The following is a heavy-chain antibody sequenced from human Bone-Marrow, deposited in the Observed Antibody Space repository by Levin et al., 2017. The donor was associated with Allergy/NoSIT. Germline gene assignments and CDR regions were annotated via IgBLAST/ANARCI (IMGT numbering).Heavy chain of an antibody. J-gene: IGHJ1*01. Sequence: GESLKISCAASGFTVSSHYMSWVRQAPGKGLECVSVIDRDGNTYYADSVKGRFTISRDNFRNTLYLQMNSLRGEDTAVYYCARDGPSRSFQHWGQGTLVTVSS. CDR3: ARDGPSRSFQH. CDR1: GFTVSSHY. V-gene: IGHV3-66*02. CDR2: IDRDGNT. D-gene: IGHD4-17*01.